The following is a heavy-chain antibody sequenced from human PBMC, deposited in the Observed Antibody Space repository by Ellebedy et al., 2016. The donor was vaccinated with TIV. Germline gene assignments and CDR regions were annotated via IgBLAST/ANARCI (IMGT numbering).Heavy chain of an antibody. CDR3: ARGYYDWGNSYHFDH. V-gene: IGHV4-59*12. J-gene: IGHJ4*02. D-gene: IGHD3-10*01. CDR2: IYHSGSA. Sequence: SETLSLTCIVSGGSFSNYYWNWIRQPPGKGLEWIGAIYHSGSANYNSSLKSRVTTSIDTSNNQFSLKLSSVTAADTAVYYCARGYYDWGNSYHFDHWGQGTLVTVSS. CDR1: GGSFSNYY.